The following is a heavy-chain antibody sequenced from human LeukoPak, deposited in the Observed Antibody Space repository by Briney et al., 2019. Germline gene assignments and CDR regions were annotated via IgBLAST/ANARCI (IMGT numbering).Heavy chain of an antibody. CDR2: IIPIFGTA. V-gene: IGHV1-69*13. CDR3: ARASSADNGFDY. J-gene: IGHJ4*02. CDR1: GGTFSSYA. D-gene: IGHD6-6*01. Sequence: SVKVPCKASGGTFSSYAISWVRQAPGQGLEWMGGIIPIFGTANYAQKFQGRVTITADESTSTAYMELSSLRSEDTAVYYCARASSADNGFDYWGQGTLVTVSS.